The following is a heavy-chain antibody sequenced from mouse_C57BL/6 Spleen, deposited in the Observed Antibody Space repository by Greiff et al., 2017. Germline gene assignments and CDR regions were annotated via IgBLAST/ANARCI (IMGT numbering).Heavy chain of an antibody. CDR3: ARATSGYDYDVEFDY. CDR2: LNPRNGGT. Sequence: VQLQQPGPELVKPGASVKLSCKASGYTFTSYWMHWVKQRPGPGLEWIGNLNPRNGGTNYHEKFKSKSTLTVDKSSSTAYMQLSSRTFEDSAVNYWARATSGYDYDVEFDYGGQGTTLTGSA. D-gene: IGHD2-4*01. J-gene: IGHJ2*01. CDR1: GYTFTSYW. V-gene: IGHV1-53*01.